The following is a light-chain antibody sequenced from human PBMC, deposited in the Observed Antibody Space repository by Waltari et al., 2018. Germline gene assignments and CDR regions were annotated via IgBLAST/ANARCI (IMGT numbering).Light chain of an antibody. Sequence: ERLMAQSPAPLPVAPGERATLSCRASQRVSRNLAWSQQKPGQAPRLLIYGASTRATGIPARFRGRGSGTEFTLTISSMQSEDFAVYYCQQYHNWPRTFGQGTKVEIK. CDR2: GAS. CDR3: QQYHNWPRT. CDR1: QRVSRN. J-gene: IGKJ1*01. V-gene: IGKV3-15*01.